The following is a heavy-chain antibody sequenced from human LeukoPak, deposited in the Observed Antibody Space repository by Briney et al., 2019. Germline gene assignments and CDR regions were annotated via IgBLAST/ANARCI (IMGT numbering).Heavy chain of an antibody. D-gene: IGHD4-11*01. CDR2: ITSSSSYI. CDR3: ARDLTVTSTCWFDR. Sequence: GSLRLSCAVSGFTFSSYSMNWVRQAPGKGLEWVSSITSSSSYIYYADSVKGRFTISRDNAKNSLYLQMNSLRAEDTAVYYCARDLTVTSTCWFDRWGQGTLVTVSS. V-gene: IGHV3-21*01. J-gene: IGHJ5*02. CDR1: GFTFSSYS.